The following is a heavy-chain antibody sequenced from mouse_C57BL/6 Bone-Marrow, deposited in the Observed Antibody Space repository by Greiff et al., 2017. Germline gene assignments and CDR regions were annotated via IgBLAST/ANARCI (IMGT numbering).Heavy chain of an antibody. CDR2: IYPRSGNT. V-gene: IGHV1-81*01. D-gene: IGHD4-1*01. CDR3: ARLDWDGGAY. Sequence: VKLVESGAELARPGASVKLSCKASGYTFTSYGISWVKQRTGQGLEWIGEIYPRSGNTYYNEKFKGKATLTADKSSSTAYMELRSLTSEDSAVYFCARLDWDGGAYWGQGTLVTVAA. CDR1: GYTFTSYG. J-gene: IGHJ3*01.